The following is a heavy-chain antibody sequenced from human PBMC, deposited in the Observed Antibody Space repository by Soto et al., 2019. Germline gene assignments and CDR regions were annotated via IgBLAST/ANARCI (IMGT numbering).Heavy chain of an antibody. Sequence: SETLSLTCAVYGGSFSGYYWSWIRQPPGKGLEWIGEINHSGSTNYNPSLKSRVTISVDTSKNQFSLKLSSVTAADTAVYYCARVIQVRGVPFYYCYGMDVWGQGTTVTVSS. CDR3: ARVIQVRGVPFYYCYGMDV. V-gene: IGHV4-34*01. D-gene: IGHD3-10*01. CDR2: INHSGST. J-gene: IGHJ6*02. CDR1: GGSFSGYY.